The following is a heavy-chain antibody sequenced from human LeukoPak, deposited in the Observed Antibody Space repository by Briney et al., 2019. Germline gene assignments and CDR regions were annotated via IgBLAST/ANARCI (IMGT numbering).Heavy chain of an antibody. CDR2: LSHSGST. CDR3: ARLSTVTTSFDY. D-gene: IGHD4-17*01. J-gene: IGHJ4*02. Sequence: SSETLSLTCTVSGASISSSFWTWIRQSPGKGLEWIGSLSHSGSTYYNPSLKSRVTISVDTSKNQFSLRLRSVTAADTAVYYCARLSTVTTSFDYWGQGTLVTVSS. V-gene: IGHV4-38-2*02. CDR1: GASISSSF.